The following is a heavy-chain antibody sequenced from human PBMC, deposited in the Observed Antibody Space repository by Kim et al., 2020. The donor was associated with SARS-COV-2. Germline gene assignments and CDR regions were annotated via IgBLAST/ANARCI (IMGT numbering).Heavy chain of an antibody. V-gene: IGHV3-30*18. J-gene: IGHJ4*02. D-gene: IGHD3-10*01. CDR1: GFTFSSYG. CDR2: ISYDGSNK. CDR3: AKDRSKLAASYGSGSPSYDS. Sequence: GGSLRLSCAASGFTFSSYGMHWVRQAPGKGLEWVAVISYDGSNKYYADSVKGRFTISRDNSKNTLYLQMNSLRAEDTAVDYCAKDRSKLAASYGSGSPSYDSWGQGTLVTVSS.